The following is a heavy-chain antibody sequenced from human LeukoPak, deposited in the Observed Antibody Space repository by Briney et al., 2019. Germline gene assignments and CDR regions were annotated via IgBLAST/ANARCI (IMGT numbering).Heavy chain of an antibody. J-gene: IGHJ5*02. CDR1: GFTVSSNY. D-gene: IGHD2-8*01. V-gene: IGHV3-53*01. Sequence: AGGSLRLSCAASGFTVSSNYMSWVRQAPGKGLEWVSVIYSGGSTYYADSVKGRFTISRDNSKNTLYLQMNSLRAEDTAVYYCARVYAIYEYNWFDPWGQGTLVTVSS. CDR3: ARVYAIYEYNWFDP. CDR2: IYSGGST.